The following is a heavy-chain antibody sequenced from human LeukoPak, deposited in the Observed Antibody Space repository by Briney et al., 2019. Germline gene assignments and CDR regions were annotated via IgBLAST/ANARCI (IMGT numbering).Heavy chain of an antibody. Sequence: ASVKVSCKASGHTFSGYYIHWVRQAPGQGLEWMGWINPNSGGTNYAQKFQGRVTMTRDTSINTAYMELISLTSDDTAVFYCASNMGRFDYFDYWGQGTLVTVSS. J-gene: IGHJ4*02. CDR2: INPNSGGT. CDR3: ASNMGRFDYFDY. D-gene: IGHD3-10*01. CDR1: GHTFSGYY. V-gene: IGHV1-2*02.